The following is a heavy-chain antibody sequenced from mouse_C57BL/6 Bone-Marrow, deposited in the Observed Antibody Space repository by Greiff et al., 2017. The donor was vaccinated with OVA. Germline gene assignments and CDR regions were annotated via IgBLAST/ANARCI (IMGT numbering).Heavy chain of an antibody. CDR1: GYAFSSSW. CDR3: AEAGSYYSMDY. CDR2: IYPGAGDT. J-gene: IGHJ4*01. Sequence: QVQLQQSGPELVKPGDSVKISCKASGYAFSSSWMTWVKQRPGKGLEWIGRIYPGAGDTNYNGKFKGKATLTADKYSSTPYMQLGSLTSENSAVYFCAEAGSYYSMDYWGQGTSVTVSS. V-gene: IGHV1-82*01.